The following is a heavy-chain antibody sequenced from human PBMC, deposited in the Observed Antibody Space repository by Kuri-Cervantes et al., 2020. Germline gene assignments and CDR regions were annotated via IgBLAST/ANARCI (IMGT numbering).Heavy chain of an antibody. CDR2: FFYGGST. J-gene: IGHJ4*02. CDR3: AMYYIGGGGRGY. D-gene: IGHD3-10*01. CDR1: GFTFRSYV. Sequence: GSLRLSCAASGFTFRSYVMNWVRQPPGKGLEWVGHFFYGGSTKSHPSVKGQASISIDTSKNQFSLKLTSVTAADTAVYYCAMYYIGGGGRGYWGQGSLVTVSS. V-gene: IGHV4-59*12.